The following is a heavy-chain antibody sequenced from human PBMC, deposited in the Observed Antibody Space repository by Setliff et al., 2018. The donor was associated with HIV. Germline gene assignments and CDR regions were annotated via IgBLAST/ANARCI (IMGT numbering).Heavy chain of an antibody. CDR1: GGSFSGYY. D-gene: IGHD4-17*01. CDR3: ARAYPYGDYLDY. V-gene: IGHV4-34*01. J-gene: IGHJ4*02. Sequence: SETLSLTCAVYGGSFSGYYWSWIRQRPGKGLEWIGEINHSGSTTYNPSLKSRVPIPVDTSRNQFSLKLSFVTAADTAVYYCARAYPYGDYLDYGGQGTLVTVST. CDR2: INHSGST.